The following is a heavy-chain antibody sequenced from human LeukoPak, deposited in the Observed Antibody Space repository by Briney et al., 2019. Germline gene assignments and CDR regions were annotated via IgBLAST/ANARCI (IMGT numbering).Heavy chain of an antibody. D-gene: IGHD1-26*01. CDR3: ARLHSGSCWDYAFDI. V-gene: IGHV3-7*03. CDR2: IKQDASQK. J-gene: IGHJ3*02. CDR1: GFTFSSYW. Sequence: PGGSLRLSCAASGFTFSSYWMSWVRQAPGKGLEWVANIKQDASQKYYVDSVKGRFTISRDNAKSSLYLQMNTLRAEDTAVYYCARLHSGSCWDYAFDIWGQGTMVTVPS.